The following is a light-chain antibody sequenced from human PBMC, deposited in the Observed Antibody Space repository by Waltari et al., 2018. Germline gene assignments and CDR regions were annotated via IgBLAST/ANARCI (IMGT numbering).Light chain of an antibody. Sequence: EIVLTQSPATLSVSPGERATLSCWASQSIRSTLAWYQQKPGQAPGLLIYDASTRATGIPVRFSGSGSGTYFTLTISSLQSEDFAVYYCQQYTNWPLTFGGGTKVEI. J-gene: IGKJ4*01. CDR3: QQYTNWPLT. CDR1: QSIRST. V-gene: IGKV3D-15*01. CDR2: DAS.